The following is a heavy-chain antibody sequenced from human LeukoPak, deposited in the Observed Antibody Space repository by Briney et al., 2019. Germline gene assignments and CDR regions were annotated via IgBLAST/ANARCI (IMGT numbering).Heavy chain of an antibody. J-gene: IGHJ3*02. CDR3: AGYDSSTYYAFDI. D-gene: IGHD3-22*01. Sequence: SETLSVTCTVSGASISSYYWSWIRQPPGKGLEWIGYIYYSGSTNYNPSLKSRVTMSVDTSKNQFSLKLSSVTAADTAVYFCAGYDSSTYYAFDIWGQGTLVTVSS. CDR2: IYYSGST. CDR1: GASISSYY. V-gene: IGHV4-59*12.